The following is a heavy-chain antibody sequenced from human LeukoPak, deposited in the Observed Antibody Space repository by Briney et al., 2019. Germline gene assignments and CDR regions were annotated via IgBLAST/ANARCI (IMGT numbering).Heavy chain of an antibody. V-gene: IGHV5-51*01. D-gene: IGHD3-16*02. CDR1: GYNFATYW. J-gene: IGHJ4*02. CDR3: ARGLRGTYRYILDY. CDR2: IFPGDPDI. Sequence: GESLKISCKGSGYNFATYWIAWVRQMPGKGLEWMGIIFPGDPDIKYSPSFQGQVTVSADRSINTAYLQWTRLEASDTAMYYCARGLRGTYRYILDYWGQGTLVTVSS.